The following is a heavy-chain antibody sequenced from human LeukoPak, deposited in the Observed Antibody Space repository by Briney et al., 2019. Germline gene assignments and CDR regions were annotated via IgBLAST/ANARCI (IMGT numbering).Heavy chain of an antibody. D-gene: IGHD5-18*01. CDR3: TRHFEADSYGWGYYYYYMDV. CDR2: IRSKANSYAT. CDR1: GFTFSGSA. V-gene: IGHV3-73*01. Sequence: QPGGSLRLSCAASGFTFSGSAMHWVRQASGKGLEWVGRIRSKANSYATAYAASVKGRFTISRDDSKNTAYLQMNSLKTEDTAVYYCTRHFEADSYGWGYYYYYMDVWGKGTTVTISS. J-gene: IGHJ6*03.